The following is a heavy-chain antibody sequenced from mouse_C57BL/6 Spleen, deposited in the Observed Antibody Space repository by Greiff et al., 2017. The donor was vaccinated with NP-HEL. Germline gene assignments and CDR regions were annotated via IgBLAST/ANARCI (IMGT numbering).Heavy chain of an antibody. V-gene: IGHV14-1*01. D-gene: IGHD2-14*01. CDR1: GFNIKDYY. CDR2: IDPEDGDT. CDR3: TAYNRDAMDY. Sequence: VQLQQSGAELVRPGASVKLSCTASGFNIKDYYMHWVKQRPEQGLEWIGRIDPEDGDTEYAPKFQGKATMTADTSSNTAYLQLSSLTSENTAFYYGTAYNRDAMDYWGQGTTVTVSS. J-gene: IGHJ4*01.